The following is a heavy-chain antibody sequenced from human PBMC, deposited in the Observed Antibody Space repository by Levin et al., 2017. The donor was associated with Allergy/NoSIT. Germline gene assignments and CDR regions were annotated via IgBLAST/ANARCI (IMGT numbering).Heavy chain of an antibody. J-gene: IGHJ6*02. D-gene: IGHD6-19*01. V-gene: IGHV4-61*01. Sequence: SQTLSLTCTVSGGSVSSGTYYWSWIRQPPGKGLEWIGYVNYRGSTKYNPSLKSRVTISVDTSNYGFSLKLSSVTAADTAVYYCARNRIVVSGGNDYYYGMDVWAKGPRSPSP. CDR2: VNYRGST. CDR1: GGSVSSGTYY. CDR3: ARNRIVVSGGNDYYYGMDV.